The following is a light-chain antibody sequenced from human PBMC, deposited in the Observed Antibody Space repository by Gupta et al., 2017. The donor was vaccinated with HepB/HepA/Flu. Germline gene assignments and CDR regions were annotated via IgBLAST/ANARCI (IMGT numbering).Light chain of an antibody. CDR2: EVS. CDR3: SSYTTSSTCV. CDR1: SSDVGIYNR. V-gene: IGLV2-18*02. Sequence: SALTQPPCVSGAPAQSVTIPCTGTSSDVGIYNRVAWHQQPPGTAPKLMIYEVSNRPAGVPVRFSGSKSGNTASLTISGHQAEDDADYYYSSYTTSSTCVFGGGTKLT. J-gene: IGLJ3*02.